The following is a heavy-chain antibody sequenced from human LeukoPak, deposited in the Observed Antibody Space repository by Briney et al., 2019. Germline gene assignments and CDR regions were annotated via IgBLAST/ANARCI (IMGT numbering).Heavy chain of an antibody. D-gene: IGHD6-19*01. CDR1: GFTVSSNH. V-gene: IGHV3-66*01. Sequence: GGSLRLSCAASGFTVSSNHMSWVRQAPGKGLEWVSVIFRGGNTNYADSVQGRFTISRDNSKNTLYLQMNSLRAEDTALYYCVRGAGEQWLLFWGQGTLATVSS. CDR3: VRGAGEQWLLF. J-gene: IGHJ4*02. CDR2: IFRGGNT.